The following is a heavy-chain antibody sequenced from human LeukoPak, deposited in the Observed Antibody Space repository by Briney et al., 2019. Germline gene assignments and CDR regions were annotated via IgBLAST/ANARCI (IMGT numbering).Heavy chain of an antibody. V-gene: IGHV3-7*01. Sequence: GGSLRLSCAASGFTFSRYWMSWVRQAPGKGLEWVAYIKEDGSEKYYVDSVKGRFTISRDNAKNSLYLQLNSLRAEDAAVYYCARDLGGGSCFDYWGQGTLVTVSS. CDR1: GFTFSRYW. CDR3: ARDLGGGSCFDY. J-gene: IGHJ4*02. D-gene: IGHD2-15*01. CDR2: IKEDGSEK.